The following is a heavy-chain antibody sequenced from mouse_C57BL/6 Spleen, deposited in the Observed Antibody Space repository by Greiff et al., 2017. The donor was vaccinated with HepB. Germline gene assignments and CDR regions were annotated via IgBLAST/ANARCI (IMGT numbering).Heavy chain of an antibody. J-gene: IGHJ4*01. CDR2: ISSGGDYI. V-gene: IGHV5-9-1*02. CDR3: TRDHLLLPYAMDY. CDR1: GFTFSSYA. Sequence: EVQGVESGEGLVKPGGSLKLSCAASGFTFSSYAMSWVRQTPEKRLEWVAYISSGGDYIYYADTVKGRFTISRDNARNTLYLQMSSLKSEDTAMYYCTRDHLLLPYAMDYWGQGTSVTVSS. D-gene: IGHD1-1*01.